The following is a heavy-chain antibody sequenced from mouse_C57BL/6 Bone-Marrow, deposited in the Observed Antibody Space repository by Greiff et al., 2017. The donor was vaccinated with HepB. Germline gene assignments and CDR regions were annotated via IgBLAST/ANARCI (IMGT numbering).Heavy chain of an antibody. V-gene: IGHV1-81*01. Sequence: QVQLKESGAELARPGASVKLSCKASGYTFTSYGISWVKQRTGQGLEWIGEIYPRSGNTYYNEKFKGKATLTADKSSSTAYMELRSLTSEDSAVYFCAKVDDYDGLYAMDYWGQGTSVTVSS. CDR2: IYPRSGNT. D-gene: IGHD2-4*01. J-gene: IGHJ4*01. CDR1: GYTFTSYG. CDR3: AKVDDYDGLYAMDY.